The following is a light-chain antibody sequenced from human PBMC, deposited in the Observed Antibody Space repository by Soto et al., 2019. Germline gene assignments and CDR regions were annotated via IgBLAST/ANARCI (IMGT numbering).Light chain of an antibody. CDR2: DVS. V-gene: IGLV2-14*01. CDR3: SSYTSSRSLV. J-gene: IGLJ1*01. CDR1: NSDVGGYNY. Sequence: ALTQPASVSGSPGQSITISCTGTNSDVGGYNYVSWYQQYPGKAPKLMIYDVSNRPSGVSNRFSGSKSGNTASLTISGLQAEDEADYYCSSYTSSRSLVFGTGTKVTVL.